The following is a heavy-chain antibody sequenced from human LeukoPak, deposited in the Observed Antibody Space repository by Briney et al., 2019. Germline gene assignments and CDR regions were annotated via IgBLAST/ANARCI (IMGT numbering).Heavy chain of an antibody. CDR2: ISSKANSYAT. J-gene: IGHJ5*02. CDR3: TPYRDRNWFDP. Sequence: GGSLKLSCAASGFTFSGSALHWVRQASGKGLEWVGRISSKANSYATTYAASVNGRFTLSRDDSKNTAYLQMNSLKTEDTAVYYCTPYRDRNWFDPWGQGTLVTVSS. V-gene: IGHV3-73*01. CDR1: GFTFSGSA. D-gene: IGHD5-24*01.